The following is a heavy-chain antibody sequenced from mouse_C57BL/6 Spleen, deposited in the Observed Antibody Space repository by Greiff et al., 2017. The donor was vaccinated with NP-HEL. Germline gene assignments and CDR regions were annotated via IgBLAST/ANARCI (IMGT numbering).Heavy chain of an antibody. Sequence: QVQLQQPGTELVKPGASVKLSCKASGYTFTSYWMHWVKQRPGQGLEWIGNINPSNGGTNYNEKFKSKATLTVDKSSSTAYMQLSSLTSEDSAVYYCARIRLTTVVAPYFDYWGQGTTLTVSS. CDR3: ARIRLTTVVAPYFDY. CDR2: INPSNGGT. V-gene: IGHV1-53*01. D-gene: IGHD1-1*01. J-gene: IGHJ2*01. CDR1: GYTFTSYW.